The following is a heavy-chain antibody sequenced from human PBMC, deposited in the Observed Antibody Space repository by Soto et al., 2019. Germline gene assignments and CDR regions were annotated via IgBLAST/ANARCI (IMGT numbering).Heavy chain of an antibody. CDR1: GGSISSGDYY. Sequence: PSETLSLTCTVSGGSISSGDYYWRWIRQPPGKGLEWIGYIYYSGSTYYNPSLKSRVTISVDTSKNQFSLKLSSVTAADTAVYYCARDQGYSSSWALLGYYGMDVWGQGTTVTVYS. D-gene: IGHD6-13*01. CDR3: ARDQGYSSSWALLGYYGMDV. CDR2: IYYSGST. V-gene: IGHV4-30-4*01. J-gene: IGHJ6*02.